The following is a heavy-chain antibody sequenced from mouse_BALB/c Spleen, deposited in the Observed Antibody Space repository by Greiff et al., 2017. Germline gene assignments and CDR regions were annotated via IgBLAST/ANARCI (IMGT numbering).Heavy chain of an antibody. J-gene: IGHJ4*01. CDR3: TRGDYYGFYYAMDY. D-gene: IGHD1-1*01. V-gene: IGHV1S81*02. Sequence: VQLQQSGAELVKPGASVKLSCKASGYTFTSYYMYWVKQRPGQGLEWIGEINPSNGGTNFNEKFKSKATLTVDKSSSTAYMQLSSLTSEDSAVYYCTRGDYYGFYYAMDYWGQGTSVTVSS. CDR2: INPSNGGT. CDR1: GYTFTSYY.